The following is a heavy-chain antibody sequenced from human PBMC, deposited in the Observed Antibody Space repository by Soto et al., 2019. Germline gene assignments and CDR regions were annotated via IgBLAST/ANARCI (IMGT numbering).Heavy chain of an antibody. Sequence: EVQLVESGGGLVEPGGSLRLSCAASGITFSNAWMNWVRKAPGKGLEYIGRIRSKTDGGTTEYAAPVEGRFTVSRDDSKNTLYLQMSGLKPEDTAVYYWTTTRTGTNVFDNWGQGTLVTVSS. CDR1: GITFSNAW. V-gene: IGHV3-15*01. CDR3: TTTRTGTNVFDN. CDR2: IRSKTDGGTT. D-gene: IGHD1-1*01. J-gene: IGHJ3*02.